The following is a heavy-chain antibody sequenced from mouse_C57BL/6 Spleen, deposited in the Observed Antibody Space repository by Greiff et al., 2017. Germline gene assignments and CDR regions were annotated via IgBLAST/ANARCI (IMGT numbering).Heavy chain of an antibody. Sequence: EVQLVESGPGLVKPSQSLSLTCSVTGYSITSGYYWNWNRQFPGNKLEWMGYISYDGSNNYNPSLKNRISITRDTSKNQFFLKLNSVTTEDTATYYCARDRGDGYSNWGQGTTLTVSS. CDR1: GYSITSGYY. CDR2: ISYDGSN. CDR3: ARDRGDGYSN. V-gene: IGHV3-6*01. D-gene: IGHD2-3*01. J-gene: IGHJ2*01.